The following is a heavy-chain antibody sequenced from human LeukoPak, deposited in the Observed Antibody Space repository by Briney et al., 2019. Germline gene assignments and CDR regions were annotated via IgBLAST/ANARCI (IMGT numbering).Heavy chain of an antibody. V-gene: IGHV4-34*01. D-gene: IGHD6-6*01. CDR3: ARGHSSSGAGWFDP. Sequence: SETLSLTCAVYGGAFSGYYWSWIRRPPGKGLEWIGEINHSGSTNYNPSLKSRVTISVDTSKNQFSLKLSSVTAADTAVYYCARGHSSSGAGWFDPWGQGTLVTVSS. CDR1: GGAFSGYY. J-gene: IGHJ5*02. CDR2: INHSGST.